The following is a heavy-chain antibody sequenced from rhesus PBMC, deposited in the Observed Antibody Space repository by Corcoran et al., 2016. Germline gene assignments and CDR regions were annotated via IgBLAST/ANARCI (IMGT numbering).Heavy chain of an antibody. CDR3: ARNWDS. V-gene: IGHV4-160*01. CDR2: MNNNGGST. Sequence: QVQLQESGPGLVKPSETLSLTCAVSGGSISRNVWSWIRQPPGKGLEWSGRMNNNGGSTDDHPSLKRRVTIATDTSKNQFSLKMSSVTAADPAVYYCARNWDSWGQGVLVTVSS. CDR1: GGSISRNV. J-gene: IGHJ4*01.